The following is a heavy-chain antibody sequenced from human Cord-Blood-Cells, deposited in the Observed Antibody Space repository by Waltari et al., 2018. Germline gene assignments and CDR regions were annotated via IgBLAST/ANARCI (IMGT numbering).Heavy chain of an antibody. CDR1: GYTFTSYA. J-gene: IGHJ3*02. D-gene: IGHD2-21*01. CDR3: ARGGSVLTPIVVVIASGAFDI. V-gene: IGHV1-3*01. Sequence: QVQLVQSGAEVKKPGASVKVSCQASGYTFTSYAMHWVRQAPGQRLEWMGWINAGNGNTKYSQKFQGRVTITRDTSASTAYMELSSLRSEDTAVYYCARGGSVLTPIVVVIASGAFDIWGQGTMVTVSS. CDR2: INAGNGNT.